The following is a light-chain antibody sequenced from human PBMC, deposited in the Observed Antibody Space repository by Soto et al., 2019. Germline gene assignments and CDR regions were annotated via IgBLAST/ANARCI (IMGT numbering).Light chain of an antibody. CDR2: RND. Sequence: QSVLTQPPSASGTPGQRVTISCSGSSSNIGSNYVYWYQQFPGSAPKLLICRNDQRPSGVPARFSGPKSGTSASLAISGPRSEDEADYYCAAWDDSLSAVVFGGGTQLTVL. CDR3: AAWDDSLSAVV. CDR1: SSNIGSNY. V-gene: IGLV1-47*01. J-gene: IGLJ2*01.